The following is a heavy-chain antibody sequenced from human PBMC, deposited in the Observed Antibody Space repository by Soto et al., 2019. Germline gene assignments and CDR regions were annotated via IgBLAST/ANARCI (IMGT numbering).Heavy chain of an antibody. Sequence: GGSLRLSCAASGFTFDDYTMHWVRQAPGKGLEWVSLISWDGGSTYYADSVKGRFTISRDNSKNSLYLQMNSLRAEDTAVYYCARAHDYGDYYWFDPWGQGTLVTVSS. V-gene: IGHV3-43*01. D-gene: IGHD4-17*01. CDR2: ISWDGGST. CDR3: ARAHDYGDYYWFDP. CDR1: GFTFDDYT. J-gene: IGHJ5*02.